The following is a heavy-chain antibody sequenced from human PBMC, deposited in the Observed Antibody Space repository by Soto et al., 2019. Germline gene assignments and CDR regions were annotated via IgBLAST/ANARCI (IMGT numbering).Heavy chain of an antibody. CDR2: IYYNGST. D-gene: IGHD4-17*01. CDR1: GGSISSGGYY. V-gene: IGHV4-31*03. J-gene: IGHJ4*01. CDR3: ARELKYGDYHDY. Sequence: QVQLQESGPGLVKPSQTLSLTCTVSGGSISSGGYYWSWIRQHPGKGMEWIGYIYYNGSTYYNPSLKSRVTISVAPSKNQFSVNMSSATAADTAMYYCARELKYGDYHDYWGKGTLVTVSS.